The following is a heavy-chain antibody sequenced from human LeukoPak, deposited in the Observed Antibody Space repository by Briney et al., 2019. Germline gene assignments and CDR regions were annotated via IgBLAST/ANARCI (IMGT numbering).Heavy chain of an antibody. V-gene: IGHV4-61*02. CDR3: ARDAYSIPNWFDP. J-gene: IGHJ5*02. CDR2: IYTSGST. CDR1: GGSISSGSYY. Sequence: PSETLSLTCTVSGGSISSGSYYWSWIRQPAGKGLEWIGRIYTSGSTNYNPSLKSRVTISVDTSKNQFSLKLSSVTAADTAVYYCARDAYSIPNWFDPWGQGTLVTVSS. D-gene: IGHD2-15*01.